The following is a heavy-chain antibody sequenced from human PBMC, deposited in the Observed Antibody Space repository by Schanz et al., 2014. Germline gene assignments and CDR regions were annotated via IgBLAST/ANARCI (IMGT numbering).Heavy chain of an antibody. D-gene: IGHD7-27*01. Sequence: MQLLESGGGLAQPGGSLRLSCAASGFNFGSHGMHWVRQAPGKGLEWVAVISYDGSFKNYADSVRGRITMSRDNSKNTMYLQINNLRADDTAVYYCARELPGVVAFDFWGQGTMVTVSS. V-gene: IGHV3-33*01. CDR3: ARELPGVVAFDF. CDR1: GFNFGSHG. CDR2: ISYDGSFK. J-gene: IGHJ3*01.